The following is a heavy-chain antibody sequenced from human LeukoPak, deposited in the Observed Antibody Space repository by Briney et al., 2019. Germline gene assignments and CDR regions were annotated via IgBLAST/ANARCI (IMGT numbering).Heavy chain of an antibody. CDR2: IWYDGSNK. J-gene: IGHJ4*02. CDR3: ARDERWVAALDY. CDR1: GFTFSSYG. V-gene: IGHV3-33*01. Sequence: GGSLRLSCAASGFTFSSYGMHWIRQAPGKGLEWVAVIWYDGSNKYYADSVKGRFTISRDNSKNTLYLQMNSLRAEDTAVYYCARDERWVAALDYWGQGTLVTVSS. D-gene: IGHD6-13*01.